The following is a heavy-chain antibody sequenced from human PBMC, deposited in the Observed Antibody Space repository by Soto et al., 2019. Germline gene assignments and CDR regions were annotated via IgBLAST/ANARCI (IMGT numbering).Heavy chain of an antibody. CDR2: ISTDASIT. CDR3: ARLPNKSPQN. Sequence: EVQLVESGGGVVQPGWSLRLSCAASGFTFSSYWMHWVRQAPGKGLVWVSSISTDASITSYADPVKGRFTISRDNAKNTMYLQMNSVRAEDTAVYYCARLPNKSPQNWGQGTLVIVSP. J-gene: IGHJ1*01. V-gene: IGHV3-74*01. CDR1: GFTFSSYW.